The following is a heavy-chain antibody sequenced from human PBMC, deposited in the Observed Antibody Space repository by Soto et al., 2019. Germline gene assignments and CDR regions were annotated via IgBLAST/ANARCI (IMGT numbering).Heavy chain of an antibody. D-gene: IGHD3-22*01. V-gene: IGHV4-34*01. CDR1: GGSFSGYY. CDR2: INHSGST. Sequence: SETLSLTCAVYGGSFSGYYWSWIRQPPGKGLEWIGEINHSGSTNYNPSLKSRVTISVDTSKNQFSLKLSSVTAADTAVYYCARGDYYDSSGYAHYYSYGMDAWGQGNTVTVSS. CDR3: ARGDYYDSSGYAHYYSYGMDA. J-gene: IGHJ6*02.